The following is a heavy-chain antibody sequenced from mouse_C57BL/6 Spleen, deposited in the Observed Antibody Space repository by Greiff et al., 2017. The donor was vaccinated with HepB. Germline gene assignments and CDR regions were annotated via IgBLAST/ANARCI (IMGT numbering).Heavy chain of an antibody. Sequence: QVQLQQSGAELVKPGASVKMSCKASGYTFTSYWITWVKQRPGQGLEWIGDIYPGSGSTNYNEKFKSKATLTVDTSSSTAYMQLSSLTSEDSAVYYCARWGIYYDYADYWGQGTTLTVSS. CDR1: GYTFTSYW. V-gene: IGHV1-55*01. CDR2: IYPGSGST. CDR3: ARWGIYYDYADY. D-gene: IGHD2-4*01. J-gene: IGHJ2*01.